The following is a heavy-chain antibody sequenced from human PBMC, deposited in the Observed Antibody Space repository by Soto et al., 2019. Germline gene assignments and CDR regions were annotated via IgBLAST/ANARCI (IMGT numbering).Heavy chain of an antibody. CDR1: GFTFSSYS. Sequence: EVQLVESGGGLVQPGGSLRLSCAASGFTFSSYSMNWVRQAPGKGLEWVSYISSSTATLYYADSVKGRFTISRDNAKNSLFLHMHSLRGEDTAVYYCARDDSGWYLGYWGQGTLVTVSS. D-gene: IGHD6-19*01. CDR2: ISSSTATL. CDR3: ARDDSGWYLGY. V-gene: IGHV3-48*01. J-gene: IGHJ4*02.